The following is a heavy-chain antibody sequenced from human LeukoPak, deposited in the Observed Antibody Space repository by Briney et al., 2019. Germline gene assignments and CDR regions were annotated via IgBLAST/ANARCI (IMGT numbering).Heavy chain of an antibody. V-gene: IGHV4-34*01. CDR2: INHSGST. CDR3: ARWAGLNAFDI. J-gene: IGHJ3*02. Sequence: PSETLSLTCAVYGGSFSGYYWSWIRQPPGKGLEWIGEINHSGSTNYNPSLKSRVTISVDTSKNQFSLRLSSVTAADTAVYYCARWAGLNAFDIWGKGTMFTVSS. D-gene: IGHD6-19*01. CDR1: GGSFSGYY.